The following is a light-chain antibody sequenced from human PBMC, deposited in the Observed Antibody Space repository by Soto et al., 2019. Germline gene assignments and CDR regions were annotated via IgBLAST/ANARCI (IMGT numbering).Light chain of an antibody. CDR1: QSISRAY. Sequence: PGERATLSCRASQSISRAYLAWYQQRPGQAPRLLIYGASSRATDIPDRFSGSGSGTDFTLTISRLEPEDFAVYYCQQSHNSFTFGQGTRLEIK. V-gene: IGKV3-20*01. J-gene: IGKJ5*01. CDR2: GAS. CDR3: QQSHNSFT.